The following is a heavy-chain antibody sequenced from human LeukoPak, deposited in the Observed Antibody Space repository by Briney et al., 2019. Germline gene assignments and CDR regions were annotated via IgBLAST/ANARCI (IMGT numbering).Heavy chain of an antibody. CDR3: ARDWGSGNSYYFDY. CDR1: GFTFSSYG. CDR2: IRSDGSNN. Sequence: GGSLRLSCAASGFTFSSYGMHWVRQAPGKGLELMAVIRSDGSNNYYADSVKGRFTISRDNSKNTLYLQMNSLRAEDTAVYYCARDWGSGNSYYFDYWGQGTLVTVSS. D-gene: IGHD3-10*01. J-gene: IGHJ4*02. V-gene: IGHV3-33*01.